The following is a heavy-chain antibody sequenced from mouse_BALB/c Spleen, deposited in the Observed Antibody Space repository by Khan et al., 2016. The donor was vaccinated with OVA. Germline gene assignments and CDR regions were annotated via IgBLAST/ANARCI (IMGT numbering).Heavy chain of an antibody. CDR1: GCTFTNYI. V-gene: IGHV1S136*01. CDR2: INPYNDGT. CDR3: ARDYGSSFWFAY. J-gene: IGHJ3*01. D-gene: IGHD1-1*01. Sequence: IQLVQSGPELVKPGASVKMSCKASGCTFTNYIIHWVKQKPGQGLEWIGYINPYNDGTKYNEKFKGKATLTSDTSSSTAYMELSGLTSEDSAVDYCARDYGSSFWFAYWGQGTLVTVSA.